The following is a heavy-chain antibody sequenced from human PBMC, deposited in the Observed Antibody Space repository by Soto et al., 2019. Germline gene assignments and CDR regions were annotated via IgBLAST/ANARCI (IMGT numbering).Heavy chain of an antibody. CDR2: IYPGDSDT. V-gene: IGHV5-51*01. J-gene: IGHJ4*02. Sequence: GESLKISCKGSGYSFTSYWIGWVRQMPRKGLEWMGIIYPGDSDTRYSPSFQGQVTISADKSISTAYLQWGSLKASDTAMYYCARLGDSSSSSGSIFYWGQGTLVTVSS. D-gene: IGHD6-13*01. CDR1: GYSFTSYW. CDR3: ARLGDSSSSSGSIFY.